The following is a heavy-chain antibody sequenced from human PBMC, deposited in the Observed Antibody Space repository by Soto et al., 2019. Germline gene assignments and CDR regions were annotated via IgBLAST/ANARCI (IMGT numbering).Heavy chain of an antibody. CDR1: GFTFSNYW. Sequence: EVQLVESGGGLVQPGGSLRLSCVASGFTFSNYWMYWVRQAPGEGLEWVSRINSDGSVSSYSDSVKGLLTISRDNVKNALYLEMDSLRAEDTAVYYCARGDCVGGTCYSLAGSFYYYMDVWGKGTTVTVFS. J-gene: IGHJ6*03. CDR2: INSDGSVS. V-gene: IGHV3-74*01. CDR3: ARGDCVGGTCYSLAGSFYYYMDV. D-gene: IGHD2-15*01.